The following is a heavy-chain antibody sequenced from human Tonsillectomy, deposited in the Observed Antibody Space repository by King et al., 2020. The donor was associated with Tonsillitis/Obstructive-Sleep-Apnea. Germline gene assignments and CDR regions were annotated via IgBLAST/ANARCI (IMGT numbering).Heavy chain of an antibody. CDR3: AREGGVTTLTPEVALDY. CDR1: GFIFSNYG. V-gene: IGHV3-33*01. Sequence: VQLVESGGGVVQPGRSLRLSCAASGFIFSNYGMHWVRQAPGKGLEWVAVIWYDGSNKYYIDAVKGRFTISRDKSKNTLYLQMNSLRVEDTAVYYCAREGGVTTLTPEVALDYWGQGTLVTVSS. J-gene: IGHJ4*02. D-gene: IGHD4-17*01. CDR2: IWYDGSNK.